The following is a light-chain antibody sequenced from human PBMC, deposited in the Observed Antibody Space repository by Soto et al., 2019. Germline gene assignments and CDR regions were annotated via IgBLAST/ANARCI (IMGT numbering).Light chain of an antibody. J-gene: IGKJ1*01. CDR1: QGIRND. Sequence: AIQMTQSPSSLSASVLYGFTISCRASQGIRNDLGWYQQKPGKAPKLLIYAASSLQSGVPSRFSGSGSGTDFTLTISSLQPEDFATYYCLQDYNYPLTFGQGTKVDIK. CDR2: AAS. V-gene: IGKV1-6*01. CDR3: LQDYNYPLT.